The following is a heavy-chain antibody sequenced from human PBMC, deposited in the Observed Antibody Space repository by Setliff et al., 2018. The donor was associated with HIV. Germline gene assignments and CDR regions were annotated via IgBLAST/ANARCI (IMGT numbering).Heavy chain of an antibody. CDR1: GFTFSAYA. CDR3: AKA. Sequence: GGSLRLSCAASGFTFSAYAMTWVRQAPGKGLEWVSATTSNGRTTDYAESVRGRFILSRDNSGNTLYLQMTSLRAEDTATYYCAKAWG. V-gene: IGHV3-23*01. J-gene: IGHJ6*01. CDR2: TTSNGRTT.